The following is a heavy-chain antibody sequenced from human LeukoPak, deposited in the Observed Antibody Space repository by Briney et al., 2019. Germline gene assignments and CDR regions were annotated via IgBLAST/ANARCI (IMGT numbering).Heavy chain of an antibody. J-gene: IGHJ3*02. D-gene: IGHD1-26*01. CDR1: GGSISNYY. Sequence: PSETLSLTCTVSGGSISNYYWSWIRQPPGKGLERIGYIYYSGSTNYNPSLKSRVTISVDTSKNQFSLKLSSVTAADTAVYYCARVARGSPRAFDIWGQGTMVTVSS. V-gene: IGHV4-59*12. CDR3: ARVARGSPRAFDI. CDR2: IYYSGST.